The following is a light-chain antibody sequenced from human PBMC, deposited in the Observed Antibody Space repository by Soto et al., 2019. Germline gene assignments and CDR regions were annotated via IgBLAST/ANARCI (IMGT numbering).Light chain of an antibody. CDR1: SNDVGNY. Sequence: QSALTQPASVSGSPGQSITISCTGTSNDVGNYVSWYQQHPGKVPNLIIYNVSRRPSGVSNRFSGSKSGNTASLTISGLHADDEADYYCTTYTTTSLYVFGAGTKVTVL. CDR3: TTYTTTSLYV. CDR2: NVS. J-gene: IGLJ1*01. V-gene: IGLV2-14*03.